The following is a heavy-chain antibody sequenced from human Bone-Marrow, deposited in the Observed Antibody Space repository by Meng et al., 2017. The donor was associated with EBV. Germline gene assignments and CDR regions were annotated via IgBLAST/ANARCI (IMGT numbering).Heavy chain of an antibody. J-gene: IGHJ2*01. CDR1: VGSISSTDW. CDR3: AREIRRWTEYCDL. Sequence: QVQLQESGPGLVKPTETLSLTCTVSVGSISSTDWWTWVRQPPRKGLEWIGEIYHSGSTNYNTSLKSRVTISIAKSKNQFSLKLNSVTAADTAVYYCAREIRRWTEYCDLWCRGTMVTVSA. V-gene: IGHV4-4*02. CDR2: IYHSGST. D-gene: IGHD3/OR15-3a*01.